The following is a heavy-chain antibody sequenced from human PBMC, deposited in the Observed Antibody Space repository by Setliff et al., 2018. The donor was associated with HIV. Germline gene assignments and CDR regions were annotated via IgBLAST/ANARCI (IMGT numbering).Heavy chain of an antibody. V-gene: IGHV1-18*01. CDR1: GGTFSSYA. Sequence: AASVKVSCKASGGTFSSYAISWVRQAPGQGLEYLGWISAYNGNTNYAQKVQGRITMTTDASTSTVDMELRSLTSDDTAVYYCARLASGGWPLEVFDIWGQGTMVTVSS. J-gene: IGHJ3*02. CDR2: ISAYNGNT. CDR3: ARLASGGWPLEVFDI. D-gene: IGHD2-15*01.